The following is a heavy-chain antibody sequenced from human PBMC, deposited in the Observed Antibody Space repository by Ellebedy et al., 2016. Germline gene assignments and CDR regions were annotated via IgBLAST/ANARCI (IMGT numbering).Heavy chain of an antibody. Sequence: GESLKISXAASRFMVRPYAIHWVRQAPGKGLEWVAVISDDGEDKDYADSVKGRFTISRDNSKIRVYLQMNSLRLEDTAVYYCAKARSSEFYNKYDMDVWGQGTTVTVSS. D-gene: IGHD3-10*01. V-gene: IGHV3-30*18. CDR3: AKARSSEFYNKYDMDV. J-gene: IGHJ6*02. CDR1: RFMVRPYA. CDR2: ISDDGEDK.